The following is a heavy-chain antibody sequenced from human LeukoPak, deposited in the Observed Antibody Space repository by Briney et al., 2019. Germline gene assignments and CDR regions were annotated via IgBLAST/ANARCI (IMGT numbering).Heavy chain of an antibody. V-gene: IGHV3-30*18. Sequence: GGSLRLSCAASGFTFSSYGMYWVRQAPGKGLEWVAVISYDGSNEYYADSVKGRFTISRDNSKNTLYLQMNSLRAEDTAVYNCAKDGISGWPRGYLDYWGQGTLVTVSS. CDR3: AKDGISGWPRGYLDY. CDR1: GFTFSSYG. D-gene: IGHD6-19*01. CDR2: ISYDGSNE. J-gene: IGHJ4*02.